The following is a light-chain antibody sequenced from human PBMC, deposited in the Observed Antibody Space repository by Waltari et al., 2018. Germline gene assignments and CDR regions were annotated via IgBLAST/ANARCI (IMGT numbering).Light chain of an antibody. Sequence: EIVLTQSPGTLSLSPGERATLSCRASQSVSRAVAWYQQKPGQAPRLLIYGTSNSATGIPDRFSGSGSGTDFSLTISRLGPEDVAVYFCQHYVRLPATFGQGTKVEIK. CDR2: GTS. CDR1: QSVSRAV. V-gene: IGKV3-20*01. CDR3: QHYVRLPAT. J-gene: IGKJ1*01.